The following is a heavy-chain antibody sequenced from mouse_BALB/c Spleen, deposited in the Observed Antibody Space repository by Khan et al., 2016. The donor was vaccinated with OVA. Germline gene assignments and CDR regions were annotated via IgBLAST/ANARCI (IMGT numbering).Heavy chain of an antibody. J-gene: IGHJ4*01. V-gene: IGHV5-6-4*01. D-gene: IGHD2-1*01. CDR3: TRGEGYYGNPYAIDF. Sequence: EVQLVESGGGLVKPGGSLKLSCAASGFTFSSYTMSWVRQTPEKRLEWVATISSGGTYTYYVDSVEGRIILSRDNAKNTLYLEMTSLKSEDTAIYYCTRGEGYYGNPYAIDFWGQGTSVTVSS. CDR2: ISSGGTYT. CDR1: GFTFSSYT.